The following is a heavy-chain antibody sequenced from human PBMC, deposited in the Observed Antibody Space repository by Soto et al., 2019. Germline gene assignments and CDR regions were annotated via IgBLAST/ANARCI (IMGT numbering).Heavy chain of an antibody. D-gene: IGHD3-16*02. J-gene: IGHJ4*02. CDR3: TTGHYDYVWGSYRRVDY. CDR2: IKSKTDGGTT. Sequence: NPGGSLRLSCAASGFTFSNAWMSWVRQAPGKGLEWVGRIKSKTDGGTTDYAAPVKGRFTISRDDSKNTLYLQMNSLKTEDTAVYYCTTGHYDYVWGSYRRVDYWGQGTLVTVSS. CDR1: GFTFSNAW. V-gene: IGHV3-15*01.